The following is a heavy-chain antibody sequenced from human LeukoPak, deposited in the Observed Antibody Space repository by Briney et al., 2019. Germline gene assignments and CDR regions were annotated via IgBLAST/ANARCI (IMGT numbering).Heavy chain of an antibody. CDR2: ISGSGGST. CDR3: AKGLKKSSGWYASDY. V-gene: IGHV3-23*01. J-gene: IGHJ4*02. Sequence: PGGPLRLSCAASGFTFSSYAMSWVRQAPGKGLEWVSAISGSGGSTYYADSVKGRFTISRDNSKNTLYLQMNSLRAEDTAVYYCAKGLKKSSGWYASDYWGQGTLVTVSS. D-gene: IGHD6-19*01. CDR1: GFTFSSYA.